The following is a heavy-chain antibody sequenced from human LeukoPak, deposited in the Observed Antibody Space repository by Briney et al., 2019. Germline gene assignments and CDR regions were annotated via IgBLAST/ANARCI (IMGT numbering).Heavy chain of an antibody. Sequence: SETLSLTCAVSGYSISSGYYWGWIRQPPGKGLEWIGSIYHSGSTYHNPSLKSRVTISVDTSKNQFSLKLSSVTAADTAVYYCARHDYGDYAGFDIWGQGTMVTVSS. D-gene: IGHD4-17*01. CDR2: IYHSGST. CDR3: ARHDYGDYAGFDI. J-gene: IGHJ3*02. CDR1: GYSISSGYY. V-gene: IGHV4-38-2*01.